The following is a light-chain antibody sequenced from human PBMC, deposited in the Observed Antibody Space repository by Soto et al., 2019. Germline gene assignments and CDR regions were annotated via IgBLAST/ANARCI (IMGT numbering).Light chain of an antibody. Sequence: DIVMSQSPDSLAVSLGERATIKCKSSQSLFYTSNKRNYLAWYQQKPGQRPSLLISWTYTRQSGVPDRFSAGVSGTDFTLTITNLQSDDVSTYYCPQYFSAPQAFGGGTKVEI. CDR2: WTY. CDR3: PQYFSAPQA. CDR1: QSLFYTSNKRNY. J-gene: IGKJ4*01. V-gene: IGKV4-1*01.